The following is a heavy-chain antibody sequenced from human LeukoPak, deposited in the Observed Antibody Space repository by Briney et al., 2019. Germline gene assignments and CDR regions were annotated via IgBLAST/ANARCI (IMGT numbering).Heavy chain of an antibody. Sequence: ASVKVSCKASGGTFSSYAISWVRQAPGQGLEWMGWISAYNGNTNYAQKLQGRVTLTTDTSTSTAYMELSKLRSDDTAVYYCARTDSSWYFDLWGRGTLVTVSS. CDR1: GGTFSSYA. CDR3: ARTDSSWYFDL. D-gene: IGHD6-13*01. CDR2: ISAYNGNT. V-gene: IGHV1-18*01. J-gene: IGHJ2*01.